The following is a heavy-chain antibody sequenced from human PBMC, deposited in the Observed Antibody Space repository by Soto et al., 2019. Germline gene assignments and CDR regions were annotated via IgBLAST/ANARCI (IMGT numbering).Heavy chain of an antibody. J-gene: IGHJ6*02. V-gene: IGHV1-69*13. CDR2: ILPIFGSP. Sequence: SVKVSCKASGGNFRRYAISWVRQAPGQGLEWMGGILPIFGSPSHAQKFRDRVTITADESTSTAYLELTSLTSEDTAIYYCVFGDCTSSSCSYYFYGLDVWGQGTTVTVSS. CDR3: VFGDCTSSSCSYYFYGLDV. CDR1: GGNFRRYA. D-gene: IGHD2-2*01.